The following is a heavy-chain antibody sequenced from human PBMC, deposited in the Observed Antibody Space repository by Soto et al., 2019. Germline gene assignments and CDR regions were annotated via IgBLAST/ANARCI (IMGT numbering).Heavy chain of an antibody. CDR3: AGERCITTSCRGFDP. J-gene: IGHJ5*02. V-gene: IGHV1-69*12. CDR2: IIPNFGTA. D-gene: IGHD2-2*01. CDR1: GGTFSSYT. Sequence: QVQLVQSGAEVKKPGSSVKVSCKASGGTFSSYTFNWVRQAPGQGLEWMGGIIPNFGTAYYAQKFQGRVTITADASTTTAYMELSVLRSEDTAIYYCAGERCITTSCRGFDPWGQGTLVTVSS.